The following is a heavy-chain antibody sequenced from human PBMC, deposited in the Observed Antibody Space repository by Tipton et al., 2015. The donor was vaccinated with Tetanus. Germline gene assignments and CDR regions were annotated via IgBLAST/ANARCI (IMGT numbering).Heavy chain of an antibody. CDR3: ARVHTPGLLGRYPLDY. D-gene: IGHD2-21*02. CDR1: GFTFNTYW. Sequence: SLRLSCAASGFTFNTYWMSWVRQTPGKGLEWVADISPDGSMKLYMDSVKGRFTIPRANAKNSLYLQMNSLRADDTGVYFCARVHTPGLLGRYPLDYWGQGTLVTVSS. V-gene: IGHV3-7*01. J-gene: IGHJ4*02. CDR2: ISPDGSMK.